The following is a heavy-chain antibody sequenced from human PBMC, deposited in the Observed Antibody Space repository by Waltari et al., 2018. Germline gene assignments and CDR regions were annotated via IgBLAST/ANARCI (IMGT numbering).Heavy chain of an antibody. CDR3: AKAIAVAGSSGYYYGMDV. V-gene: IGHV3-9*01. CDR1: GFTFDDYA. Sequence: EVQLVESGGGLVQPGRSLRLSCAASGFTFDDYAMHWVRQAPGKGLEWVSGISWNSGSIGYADSVKGRFTISRDNAKNSLYLQMNSLRAEDTALYYCAKAIAVAGSSGYYYGMDVWDQGTTVTVSS. CDR2: ISWNSGSI. D-gene: IGHD6-19*01. J-gene: IGHJ6*02.